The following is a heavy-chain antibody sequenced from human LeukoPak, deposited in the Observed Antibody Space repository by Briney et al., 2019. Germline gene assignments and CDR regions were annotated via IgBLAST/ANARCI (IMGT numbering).Heavy chain of an antibody. Sequence: PGRSLRLSCAASGFTFSSYGMHWVRQAPGKGLEWVAVISYDGSNKYYADSVKGRFTISRDNSKNTLYLQMNSLRAEDTAVYYCAKDFLGGVVITPHFDYWGQGTLVTVSP. D-gene: IGHD3-3*01. CDR2: ISYDGSNK. V-gene: IGHV3-30*18. J-gene: IGHJ4*02. CDR3: AKDFLGGVVITPHFDY. CDR1: GFTFSSYG.